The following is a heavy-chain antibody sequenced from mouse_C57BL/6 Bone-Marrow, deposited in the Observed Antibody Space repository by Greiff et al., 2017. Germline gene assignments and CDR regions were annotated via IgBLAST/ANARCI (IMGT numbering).Heavy chain of an antibody. Sequence: QVQLQQSGAELVKPGASVKLSCKASGYIFTEYTIHWVKQRSGQGLEWIGWFYPGSGSIKYNERFKDKATLTADKSSNTVYMELSSLTSEDSAVYDCARHERYYDYEGYFDYWGQGTTLTVSS. CDR1: GYIFTEYT. V-gene: IGHV1-62-2*01. J-gene: IGHJ2*01. D-gene: IGHD2-4*01. CDR2: FYPGSGSI. CDR3: ARHERYYDYEGYFDY.